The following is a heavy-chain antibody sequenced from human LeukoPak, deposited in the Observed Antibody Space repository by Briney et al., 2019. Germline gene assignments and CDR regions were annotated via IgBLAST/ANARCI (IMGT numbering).Heavy chain of an antibody. J-gene: IGHJ4*02. CDR1: DFSFITYA. Sequence: GGSLRLSCAASDFSFITYAMSWVRQAPGKGLEWVSTISGVGDATYYADSVKGRFTISRDNSKNTLDLQMNSLRADDTAIYYCAKSGLNRFDYWGQGTLVTVSS. V-gene: IGHV3-23*01. CDR2: ISGVGDAT. CDR3: AKSGLNRFDY. D-gene: IGHD2-15*01.